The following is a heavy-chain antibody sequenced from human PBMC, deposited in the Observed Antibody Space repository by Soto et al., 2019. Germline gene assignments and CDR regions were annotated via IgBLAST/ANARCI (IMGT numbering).Heavy chain of an antibody. V-gene: IGHV3-11*01. CDR3: ARIWGGGGYALIY. D-gene: IGHD2-8*01. CDR1: GFTFSDFY. CDR2: ISSSGTTT. J-gene: IGHJ4*02. Sequence: QVQLVESGGGLVKPGGSLRLSCAASGFTFSDFYMSWILQAPGKGLEWISYISSSGTTTYYTDSVKGRFTISRDNAKNSLYLQMNDLRDEDTAVYYCARIWGGGGYALIYWGQGTLVTVSS.